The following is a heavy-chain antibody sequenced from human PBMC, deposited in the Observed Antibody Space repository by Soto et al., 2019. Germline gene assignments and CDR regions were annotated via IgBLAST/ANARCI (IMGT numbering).Heavy chain of an antibody. D-gene: IGHD3-22*01. CDR2: ISTYNGNT. CDR1: GYTFTTYG. V-gene: IGHV1-18*01. J-gene: IGHJ4*02. CDR3: ARGPTDYYDNSGNYFLDY. Sequence: QVQLVQSGAEVKKPGASVKVSCKASGYTFTTYGMSWVRQALGQGLDWMGRISTYNGNTKYAERLQGRVTMTTDTTTSTAYMELRRLRSDDTAVYYCARGPTDYYDNSGNYFLDYWGQGTLVTVSS.